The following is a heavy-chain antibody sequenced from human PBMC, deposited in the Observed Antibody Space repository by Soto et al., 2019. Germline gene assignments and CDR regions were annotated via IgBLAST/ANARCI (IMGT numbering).Heavy chain of an antibody. D-gene: IGHD6-13*01. J-gene: IGHJ4*02. Sequence: EVQLVESGGGLVKPGGSLRLSCAASGFTFSSYSVNWVRQAPGKGLEWVSSISSSSSYIYYADSVKGRFTISRDNAKNSLYLQMNSLRAEDTAVYYCARDRHPIAAAGFDYWGQGTLVTVSS. CDR3: ARDRHPIAAAGFDY. V-gene: IGHV3-21*01. CDR1: GFTFSSYS. CDR2: ISSSSSYI.